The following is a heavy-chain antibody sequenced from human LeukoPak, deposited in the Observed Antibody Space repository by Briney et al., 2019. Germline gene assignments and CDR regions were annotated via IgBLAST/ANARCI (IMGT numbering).Heavy chain of an antibody. CDR2: INPNSGGT. D-gene: IGHD3-22*01. Sequence: ASVKVSCKASGYTFTVYYMHWVRQAPGQGLEWMGWINPNSGGTNYAQKFQGRVTMTRDTSISTAYMELSRLRSDDTAVYYCARGPTPRITMIVYFDYWGQGTLVTVSS. J-gene: IGHJ4*02. CDR1: GYTFTVYY. CDR3: ARGPTPRITMIVYFDY. V-gene: IGHV1-2*02.